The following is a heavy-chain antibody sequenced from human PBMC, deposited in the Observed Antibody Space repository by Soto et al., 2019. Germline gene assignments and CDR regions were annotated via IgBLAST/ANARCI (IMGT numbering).Heavy chain of an antibody. J-gene: IGHJ4*02. D-gene: IGHD5-18*01. CDR3: AGWIQLWSYFDY. CDR2: IYHSGST. V-gene: IGHV4-30-2*01. CDR1: GGSISSGGYS. Sequence: SETLSLTCAVSGGSISSGGYSWSWIRQPPGKGLEWIGYIYHSGSTYYNPSLKSRVTISVDRSKNQFSLKLSSVTAADTAVYYCAGWIQLWSYFDYWGQGTLVTVSS.